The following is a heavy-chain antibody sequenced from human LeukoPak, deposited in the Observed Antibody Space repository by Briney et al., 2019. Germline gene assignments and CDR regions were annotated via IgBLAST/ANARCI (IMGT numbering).Heavy chain of an antibody. D-gene: IGHD5-18*01. V-gene: IGHV3-48*04. Sequence: GGSRRLSSAASGFKFSSFSMGWVRQAPGKGLEWLSYITSTSSATYYADSLQGRFTISRDNAKNSLYLQINSLRADDTAVYYCARAIASYGDSDYWGQGTLVTVSS. CDR1: GFKFSSFS. J-gene: IGHJ4*02. CDR3: ARAIASYGDSDY. CDR2: ITSTSSAT.